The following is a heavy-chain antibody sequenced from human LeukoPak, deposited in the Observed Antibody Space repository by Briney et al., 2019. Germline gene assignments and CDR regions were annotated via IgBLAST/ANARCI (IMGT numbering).Heavy chain of an antibody. D-gene: IGHD6-19*01. CDR1: GFTFSSYW. Sequence: GGSLRLSCAASGFTFSSYWMIWVRQAPGKGLEWVANIKQDGSEKYYVDSVKGRFTISRDNAKNSLYLQMNSLRAEDTAVYYCARDLRYSSGWTTIQKAYYYYGMDVWGQGTTVTVSS. CDR3: ARDLRYSSGWTTIQKAYYYYGMDV. CDR2: IKQDGSEK. V-gene: IGHV3-7*01. J-gene: IGHJ6*02.